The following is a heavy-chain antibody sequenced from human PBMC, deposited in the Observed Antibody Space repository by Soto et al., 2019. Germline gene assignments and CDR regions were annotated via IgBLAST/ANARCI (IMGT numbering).Heavy chain of an antibody. J-gene: IGHJ4*02. CDR3: ASSRRQMINLFEY. D-gene: IGHD3-16*01. Sequence: GASVKVFCKASGGTFSSYAISWVRQAPGQGLEWMGGIIPIFGTANYAQKFQGRVTITADESTSTAYMELSSLRSEDTAAYYCASSRRQMINLFEYWGQGTLV. V-gene: IGHV1-69*13. CDR1: GGTFSSYA. CDR2: IIPIFGTA.